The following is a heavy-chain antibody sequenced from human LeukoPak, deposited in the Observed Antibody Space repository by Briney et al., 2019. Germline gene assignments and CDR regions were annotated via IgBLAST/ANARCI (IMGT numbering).Heavy chain of an antibody. Sequence: GGSLRLSCAASGFIFRNYAMNWVRQAPGKGLEWVSTISSSSSYIYYADSVKGRFTISRDNAKNSLYLQMNSLRAEDTAVYYCARDPATGGVFDYWGQGTLVTVSS. CDR3: ARDPATGGVFDY. D-gene: IGHD2-8*02. J-gene: IGHJ4*02. CDR2: ISSSSSYI. V-gene: IGHV3-21*01. CDR1: GFIFRNYA.